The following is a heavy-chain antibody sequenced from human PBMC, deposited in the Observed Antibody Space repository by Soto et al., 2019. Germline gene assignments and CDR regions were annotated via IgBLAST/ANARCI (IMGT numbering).Heavy chain of an antibody. D-gene: IGHD2-21*01. Sequence: SLRLSCAGSGFTFSIYSINWVLQAPGKGLEWVSSISSSSSYIYYADSVKGRFTISRDNAKNSLYLQMNSLRAEDTAVYYCARDLYCGGDCSTFDPWGQGTLVTVSS. V-gene: IGHV3-21*01. CDR3: ARDLYCGGDCSTFDP. J-gene: IGHJ5*02. CDR1: GFTFSIYS. CDR2: ISSSSSYI.